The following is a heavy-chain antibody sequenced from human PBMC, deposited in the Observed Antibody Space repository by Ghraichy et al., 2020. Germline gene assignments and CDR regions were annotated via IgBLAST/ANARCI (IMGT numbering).Heavy chain of an antibody. CDR3: ARLIYDFWGGYLSLKGYYMTV. V-gene: IGHV3-20*04. Sequence: GGSLRLSCAASGFTFDDYGMSWVRQAPGKGLEWVSGINWNGGSTGYADSVKGRFTISRDNAKNSLYLQMNSLRAEDTALYYCARLIYDFWGGYLSLKGYYMTVWGKGTTVTVSS. J-gene: IGHJ6*03. D-gene: IGHD3-3*01. CDR1: GFTFDDYG. CDR2: INWNGGST.